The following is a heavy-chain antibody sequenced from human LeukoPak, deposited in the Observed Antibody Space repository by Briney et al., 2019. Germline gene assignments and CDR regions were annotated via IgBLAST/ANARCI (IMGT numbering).Heavy chain of an antibody. V-gene: IGHV1-3*04. CDR1: GYTFTDYA. J-gene: IGHJ5*02. CDR3: ARDHVVGLAPFDP. D-gene: IGHD2-15*01. CDR2: INTGKGNT. Sequence: ASVKVSCKASGYTFTDYAMHWVRQAPGERLEWMGWINTGKGNTNYSQKFQGRVTITMDTSESTAYMELSSLRSEDTAVYYCARDHVVGLAPFDPWGQGTLVTVSS.